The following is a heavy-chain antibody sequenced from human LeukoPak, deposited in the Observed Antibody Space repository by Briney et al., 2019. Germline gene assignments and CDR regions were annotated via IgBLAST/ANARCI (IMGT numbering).Heavy chain of an antibody. CDR2: IYHSGST. Sequence: PSETLPLTCAVSGGSISSSNWWSWVRQPPGKGLEWIGEIYHSGSTNYNPSLKSRVTISVDKSKNQFSLKLSSVTAADTAVYYCARVTMIVVVTQDNWFDPWGQGTLVAVSS. V-gene: IGHV4-4*02. D-gene: IGHD3-22*01. J-gene: IGHJ5*02. CDR1: GGSISSSNW. CDR3: ARVTMIVVVTQDNWFDP.